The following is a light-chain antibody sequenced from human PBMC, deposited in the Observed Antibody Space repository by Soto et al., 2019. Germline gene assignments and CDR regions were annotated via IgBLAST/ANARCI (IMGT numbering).Light chain of an antibody. V-gene: IGKV3-20*01. CDR3: QQYDTSPRA. CDR2: GAS. CDR1: QSVSSNY. Sequence: EIVLAQSPGNLSLSPGARATLSCRASQSVSSNYLAWYQRKPGQAPWLLIYGASSRATGIPDRLSGSGSGTEFTLTISSLQSEDFAVYYCQQYDTSPRAFGQGTKVDIK. J-gene: IGKJ1*01.